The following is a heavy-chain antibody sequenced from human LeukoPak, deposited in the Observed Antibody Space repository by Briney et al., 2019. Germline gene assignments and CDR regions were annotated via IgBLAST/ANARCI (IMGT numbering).Heavy chain of an antibody. CDR3: ARGTDTATVTPIAHDY. J-gene: IGHJ4*02. Sequence: SVKVSCKASGGTFSSYAISWVRQAPGQGLEWMGGIIPIFGTANYAQKFQGRVTITADESTSTAYMELSSLRSEDTAVYYCARGTDTATVTPIAHDYWGQGTLVTVSS. CDR1: GGTFSSYA. CDR2: IIPIFGTA. V-gene: IGHV1-69*13. D-gene: IGHD5-18*01.